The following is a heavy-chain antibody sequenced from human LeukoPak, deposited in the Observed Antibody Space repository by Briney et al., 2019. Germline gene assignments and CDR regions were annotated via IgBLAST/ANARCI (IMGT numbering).Heavy chain of an antibody. CDR3: ARGGYYDSSGYRNDAFDI. Sequence: GASAKVSCKASGYTFISYGISWVRQAPGQGLEWMGWISAHNGNTNYAQKLQGRVTMTTDTSTSTAYMELRSLRSDDTAVYYCARGGYYDSSGYRNDAFDIWGQGTMVTVSS. V-gene: IGHV1-18*01. CDR1: GYTFISYG. D-gene: IGHD3-22*01. J-gene: IGHJ3*02. CDR2: ISAHNGNT.